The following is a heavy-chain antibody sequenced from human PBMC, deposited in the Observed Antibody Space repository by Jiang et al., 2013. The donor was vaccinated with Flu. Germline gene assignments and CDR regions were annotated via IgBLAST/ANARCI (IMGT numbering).Heavy chain of an antibody. Sequence: IRQSPSRGLEWLGRTYYRSKWYNDYAVSVKSRITINPDTSKNQFSLQLNSVTPEDTAVYYCARRRHYDFWSGYYAAFDIWGQGTMVTVSS. CDR2: TYYRSKWYN. CDR3: ARRRHYDFWSGYYAAFDI. J-gene: IGHJ3*02. D-gene: IGHD3-3*01. V-gene: IGHV6-1*01.